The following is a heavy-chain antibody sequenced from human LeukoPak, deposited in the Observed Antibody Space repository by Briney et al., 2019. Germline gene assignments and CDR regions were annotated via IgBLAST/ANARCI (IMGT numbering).Heavy chain of an antibody. V-gene: IGHV3-23*01. D-gene: IGHD6-19*01. J-gene: IGHJ4*02. CDR3: ARGVAGV. Sequence: GGSLRLSCAASEFDFSTHAMTWVRQAPGKGLEWVSAISFSGTKTYYADSVKGRFTISRDNSKNTLYLQMYSLRAEDTAVYYCARGVAGVWGQGTLVTVSS. CDR1: EFDFSTHA. CDR2: ISFSGTKT.